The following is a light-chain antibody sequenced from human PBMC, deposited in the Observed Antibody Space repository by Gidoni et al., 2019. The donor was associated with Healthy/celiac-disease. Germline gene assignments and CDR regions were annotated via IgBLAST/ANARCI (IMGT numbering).Light chain of an antibody. Sequence: QSALTQPRSVSGSPGQSVTISCTGTSRDVGCYNYVYWYQQHPGKAPQLMVYEFSKRPSGVPDPFSCPKFGNPASLTISVLQAEDEADYYCCSYAGSYTFVFGTGTKVTVL. J-gene: IGLJ1*01. CDR3: CSYAGSYTFV. CDR2: EFS. V-gene: IGLV2-11*01. CDR1: SRDVGCYNY.